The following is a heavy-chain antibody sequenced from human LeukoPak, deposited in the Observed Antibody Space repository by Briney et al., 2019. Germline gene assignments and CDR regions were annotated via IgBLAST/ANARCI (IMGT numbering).Heavy chain of an antibody. D-gene: IGHD2-8*01. V-gene: IGHV3-23*01. CDR3: AKDVRRCNGACT. J-gene: IGHJ5*02. CDR1: GFSFSTYS. Sequence: PGVSLRLSCAASGFSFSTYSFSWVRQAPGKGLEWVSDISASGGDTFYADSVKGRFTISRDNSKNTLSLQMNSLRVEDTAIYCCAKDVRRCNGACTWGQGTLVTVSS. CDR2: ISASGGDT.